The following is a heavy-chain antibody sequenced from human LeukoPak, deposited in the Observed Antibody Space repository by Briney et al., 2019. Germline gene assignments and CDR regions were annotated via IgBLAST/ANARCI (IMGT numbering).Heavy chain of an antibody. CDR1: GFTFSSYE. D-gene: IGHD4-17*01. V-gene: IGHV3-48*03. Sequence: GGSLRLSCAASGFTFSSYEMNWVRQAPGKGLEWVSYISSSGSTIYYADSVKGRFTISRDNAKNSLYLQMNSLRAEDTAVYYCARDLQDYGDYMEGNWFDPWGQGTLVTVSS. CDR3: ARDLQDYGDYMEGNWFDP. CDR2: ISSSGSTI. J-gene: IGHJ5*02.